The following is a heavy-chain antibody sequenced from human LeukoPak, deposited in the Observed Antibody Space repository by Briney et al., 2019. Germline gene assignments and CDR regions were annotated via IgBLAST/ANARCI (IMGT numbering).Heavy chain of an antibody. D-gene: IGHD6-19*01. CDR2: IIPIFGTA. CDR3: ARENRGSSGWYSSNWFDP. Sequence: SVKVSCKASGGTFISYAISWVRQAPGQGLEWMGGIIPIFGTANYAQKFQGRVTITADESTSTAYMELSRLRSDDTAVYYCARENRGSSGWYSSNWFDPWGQGTLVTVSS. V-gene: IGHV1-69*13. CDR1: GGTFISYA. J-gene: IGHJ5*02.